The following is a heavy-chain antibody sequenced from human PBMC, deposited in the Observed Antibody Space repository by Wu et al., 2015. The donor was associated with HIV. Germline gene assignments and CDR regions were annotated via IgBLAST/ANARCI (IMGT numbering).Heavy chain of an antibody. D-gene: IGHD3-3*01. Sequence: QVRLVQSGSEVKKPGASVKVSCKTSGYSFINYGITWVRQAPGQGLEWMGWVSPYNGNTHFAQKIQGRVTITRNTSISTAYMELSSLRSEDTAVYYCARGGRYDLWSGYGYMDVWGKGTTVTVSS. CDR1: GYSFINYG. V-gene: IGHV1-18*01. CDR2: VSPYNGNT. J-gene: IGHJ6*03. CDR3: ARGGRYDLWSGYGYMDV.